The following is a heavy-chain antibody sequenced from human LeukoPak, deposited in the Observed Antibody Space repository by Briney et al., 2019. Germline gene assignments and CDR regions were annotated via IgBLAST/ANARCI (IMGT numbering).Heavy chain of an antibody. CDR2: ISYDGSNK. Sequence: GGSLRLSCAASGFTFSSYAMPWVRQAPGKGLEWVAVISYDGSNKYYADSVKGRFTISRDNSKNTLYLQMNSLRAEDTAVYYCARRCHFDYWGQGTLVTVSS. CDR3: ARRCHFDY. V-gene: IGHV3-30*04. D-gene: IGHD2-8*01. J-gene: IGHJ4*02. CDR1: GFTFSSYA.